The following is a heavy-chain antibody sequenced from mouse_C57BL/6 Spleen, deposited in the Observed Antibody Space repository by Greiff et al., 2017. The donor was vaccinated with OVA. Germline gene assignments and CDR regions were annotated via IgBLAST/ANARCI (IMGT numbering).Heavy chain of an antibody. CDR3: ARRGYRNYLAY. J-gene: IGHJ3*01. V-gene: IGHV1-50*01. Sequence: QVQLQQPGAELVKPGASVKLSCKASGYTFTSYWMQWVKQRPGQGLEWIGEIDPSDSYTNYNQKFKGKATLTVDTSSSTAYMQLSSLTSEDSAVYYCARRGYRNYLAYWGKGTLVTVSA. CDR2: IDPSDSYT. CDR1: GYTFTSYW. D-gene: IGHD2-5*01.